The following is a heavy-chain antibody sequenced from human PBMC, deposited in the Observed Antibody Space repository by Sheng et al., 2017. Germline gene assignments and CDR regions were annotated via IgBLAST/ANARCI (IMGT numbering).Heavy chain of an antibody. Sequence: QVQLVESGEAWSSLGGSLRLSCAASGFTFSTYAMHWVRQAPGKGLEWVAVISYHGTNKYYADSVKGRFTISRDNSKNTLYLQMNSLRAEDTAVYYCARDGGSTTSSDPDYWGQGTLVTVSS. J-gene: IGHJ4*02. CDR3: ARDGGSTTSSDPDY. CDR1: GFTFSTYA. V-gene: IGHV3-30*04. D-gene: IGHD2-2*01. CDR2: ISYHGTNK.